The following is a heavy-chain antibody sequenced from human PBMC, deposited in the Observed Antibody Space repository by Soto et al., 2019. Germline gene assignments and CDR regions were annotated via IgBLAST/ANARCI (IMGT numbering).Heavy chain of an antibody. CDR3: AREGVTAFYGMDV. CDR2: IYYSGST. J-gene: IGHJ6*02. Sequence: SETLSLTCTVSGGSISSYYWSWIRQPPGKGLEWIGYIYYSGSTNYNPSLKSRVTISVDTSKNQFSLKLSSVTAADTAVYYCAREGVTAFYGMDVWGQGTTVTVAS. V-gene: IGHV4-59*01. CDR1: GGSISSYY. D-gene: IGHD3-3*02.